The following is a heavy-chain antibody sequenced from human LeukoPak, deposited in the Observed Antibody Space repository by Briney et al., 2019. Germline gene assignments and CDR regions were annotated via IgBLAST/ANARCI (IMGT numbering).Heavy chain of an antibody. CDR3: ARAEGGYDILTGYFPDY. Sequence: GGSLRVSCAAPGFTLSRYLMTWVRQAPGKGLEWVASVKEDGSEKYSVDSVKGRFTISRDNARNSLFLQMNSLRAEDTAVYYCARAEGGYDILTGYFPDYWGQGTLVTVSS. V-gene: IGHV3-7*01. CDR2: VKEDGSEK. D-gene: IGHD3-9*01. J-gene: IGHJ4*02. CDR1: GFTLSRYL.